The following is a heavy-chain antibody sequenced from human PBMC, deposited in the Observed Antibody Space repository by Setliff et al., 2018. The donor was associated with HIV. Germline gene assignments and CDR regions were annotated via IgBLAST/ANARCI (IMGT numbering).Heavy chain of an antibody. CDR2: ITDDGLST. CDR1: GFAFGSFA. D-gene: IGHD6-19*01. V-gene: IGHV3-23*01. J-gene: IGHJ5*02. Sequence: GGSLRLSCAASGFAFGSFAMSWIRQAPGKALEWVSSITDDGLSTFYAGSVRGRFTLSRDNSRNTLFLQMNSLRGEDTALYYCVLGGLSSGWGVSWGQGTRVTVSS. CDR3: VLGGLSSGWGVS.